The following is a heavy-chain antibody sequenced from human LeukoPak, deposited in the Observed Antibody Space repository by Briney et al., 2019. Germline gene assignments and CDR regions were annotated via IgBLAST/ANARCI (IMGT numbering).Heavy chain of an antibody. J-gene: IGHJ4*02. CDR2: INSDGGGT. Sequence: GGSLRLSFAASGFTFSSHWMHWVRQAPGRGLVWVSRINSDGGGTTYVDSVKGRFTISRGNAKDTLFLQMNSLRAEDTAVYYCARGPANSGYGVDYWGQGTLVTVSS. CDR3: ARGPANSGYGVDY. V-gene: IGHV3-74*01. D-gene: IGHD5-12*01. CDR1: GFTFSSHW.